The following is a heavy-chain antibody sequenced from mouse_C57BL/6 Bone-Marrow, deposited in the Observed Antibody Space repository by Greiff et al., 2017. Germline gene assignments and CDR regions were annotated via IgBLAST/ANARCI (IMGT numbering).Heavy chain of an antibody. CDR3: ARRATIVTTDYAMDY. V-gene: IGHV1-9*01. J-gene: IGHJ4*01. Sequence: VQLQQSGAELMKPGASVKLSCKATGYTFTGYWIEWVKQRPGHGLEWIGEILPGSGSTNYNEKFKGKATFTADPSSNTAYMQLSSLTTEDSAIYDCARRATIVTTDYAMDYWGQGTSVTVSS. D-gene: IGHD2-12*01. CDR2: ILPGSGST. CDR1: GYTFTGYW.